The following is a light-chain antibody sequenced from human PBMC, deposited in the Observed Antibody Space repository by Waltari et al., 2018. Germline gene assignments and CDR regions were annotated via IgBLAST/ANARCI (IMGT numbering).Light chain of an antibody. Sequence: EIVLTQSPGTLSLSPGERATLPCRASQRVSSSYLAWYQQKPGQAPRLLIYGASSRATGIPDRFSGSGSGTDFTLTISRLEPEDFAVYYCQQYGSSPPYTFGQGTKLEIK. J-gene: IGKJ2*01. CDR3: QQYGSSPPYT. CDR1: QRVSSSY. CDR2: GAS. V-gene: IGKV3-20*01.